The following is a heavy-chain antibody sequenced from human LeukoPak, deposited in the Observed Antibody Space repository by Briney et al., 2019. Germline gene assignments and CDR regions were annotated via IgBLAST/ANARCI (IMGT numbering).Heavy chain of an antibody. CDR3: ARDRSGSYLFDY. D-gene: IGHD1-26*01. CDR1: GGSISSYY. CDR2: IYYSGST. Sequence: SETLSLTCTVSGGSISSYYWSWIRQPPGKELEWIGYIYYSGSTNYNPSLKSRVTISVDTSKNQFSLKLSSVTAADTAVYYCARDRSGSYLFDYWGQGTLVTVSS. V-gene: IGHV4-59*01. J-gene: IGHJ4*02.